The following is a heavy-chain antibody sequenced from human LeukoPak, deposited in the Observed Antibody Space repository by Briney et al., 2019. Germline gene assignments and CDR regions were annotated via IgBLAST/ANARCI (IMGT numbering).Heavy chain of an antibody. CDR1: GLTFDNYV. V-gene: IGHV3-23*01. J-gene: IGHJ4*02. D-gene: IGHD6-25*01. CDR2: FSNSDSTT. Sequence: GGSLRLSCAVSGLTFDNYVMSWVRQAPGKGLEWVSSFSNSDSTTYYADSVKGRFTISRDNSKNTLYLQMNSLRAEDTAVYYCAKALEQRPYWGQGTLVTVSS. CDR3: AKALEQRPY.